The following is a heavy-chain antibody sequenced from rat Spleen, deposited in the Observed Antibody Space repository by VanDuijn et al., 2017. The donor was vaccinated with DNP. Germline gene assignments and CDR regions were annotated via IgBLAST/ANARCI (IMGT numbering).Heavy chain of an antibody. J-gene: IGHJ2*01. CDR2: ISFDGRRI. V-gene: IGHV5-17*01. CDR3: ARRQLDY. CDR1: GFIFSDYA. Sequence: EVQLVESGGGLVQPGRSLKVSCAASGFIFSDYAMAWVRQAPKKGLEWVATISFDGRRIYYRDSVKGRFTVSRDNAKSSLYLQMDSLRSEDTATYYCARRQLDYWGQGVMVTVSS. D-gene: IGHD1-10*01.